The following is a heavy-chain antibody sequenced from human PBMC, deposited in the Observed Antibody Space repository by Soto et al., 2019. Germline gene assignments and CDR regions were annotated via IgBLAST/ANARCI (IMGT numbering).Heavy chain of an antibody. CDR1: GGSFSGYY. Sequence: PSETLSLTCAVYGGSFSGYYWSWIRQPPGKGLEWIGEINHSGSTNYNPSLKSRVTISVDTSKNQFSLKLSSVTAADTAVYYCARGGPPVRVDYYYYYMDVWGKGTTVTVSS. V-gene: IGHV4-34*01. CDR3: ARGGPPVRVDYYYYYMDV. D-gene: IGHD6-6*01. CDR2: INHSGST. J-gene: IGHJ6*03.